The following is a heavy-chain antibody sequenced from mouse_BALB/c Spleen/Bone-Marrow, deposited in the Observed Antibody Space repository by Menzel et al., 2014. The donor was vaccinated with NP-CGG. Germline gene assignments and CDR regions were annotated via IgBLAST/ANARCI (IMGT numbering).Heavy chain of an antibody. CDR3: ARQGDYGSSWFAY. J-gene: IGHJ3*01. V-gene: IGHV5-2*01. CDR1: EYEFPSHD. Sequence: EVQGVESGGGLVQPGESLKLSCESNEYEFPSHDMSWVRMTPENRLELVAALNSDGGSTFYPDTMERRFNISRDNTKKTRYLQMSSLRSEDTALYYCARQGDYGSSWFAYWGQGALVTVSA. D-gene: IGHD1-1*01. CDR2: LNSDGGST.